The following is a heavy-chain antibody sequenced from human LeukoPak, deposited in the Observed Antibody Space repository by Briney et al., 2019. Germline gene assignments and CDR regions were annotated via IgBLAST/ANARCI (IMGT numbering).Heavy chain of an antibody. V-gene: IGHV1-46*01. D-gene: IGHD3-3*01. CDR2: INPSGGST. Sequence: ASVKVSCKASAYTFTSYYMHWVRQAPGQGLEWMGIINPSGGSTSYAQKFQGRVTMTRDMSTSTVYMELSSLRSEDTAVYYCARTRITIFGVVIPPFDCWGQGTLVTVSS. J-gene: IGHJ4*02. CDR1: AYTFTSYY. CDR3: ARTRITIFGVVIPPFDC.